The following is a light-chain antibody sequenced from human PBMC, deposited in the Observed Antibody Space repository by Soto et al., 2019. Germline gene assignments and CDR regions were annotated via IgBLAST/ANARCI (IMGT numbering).Light chain of an antibody. CDR2: DAS. CDR3: IQRSSLPRT. J-gene: IGKJ2*01. V-gene: IGKV3-11*01. CDR1: QSVSNY. Sequence: EIVLTQSPATLSLSPGERATLSCRASQSVSNYLAWYQQKPGQAPRLLIYDASNRATAIPDRFSGSGSGTAFTLTISSREPENFAVYYCIQRSSLPRTFGQGTRLEIK.